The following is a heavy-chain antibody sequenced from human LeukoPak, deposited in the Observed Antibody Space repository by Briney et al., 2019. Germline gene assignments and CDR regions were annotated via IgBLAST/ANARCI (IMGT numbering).Heavy chain of an antibody. CDR3: ARDLGVEMAIPPYYYYYGMDV. J-gene: IGHJ6*02. CDR1: GFTFSSYA. V-gene: IGHV3-30*04. CDR2: ISYDGSNK. D-gene: IGHD5-24*01. Sequence: PGGSLRLSCAASGFTFSSYAMHWVRQAPGKGLEWVAVISYDGSNKYYADSVKGRFTISRDNSKNTLYLQMNSLRAEDTAVYYCARDLGVEMAIPPYYYYYGMDVWGQGTTVTVSS.